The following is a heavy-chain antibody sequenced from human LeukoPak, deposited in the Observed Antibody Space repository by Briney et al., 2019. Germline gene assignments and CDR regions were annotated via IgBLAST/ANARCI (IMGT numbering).Heavy chain of an antibody. V-gene: IGHV3-23*01. J-gene: IGHJ5*02. CDR2: IRGGGERT. CDR3: GKDGGQYSSGPEFDP. CDR1: GIVFSNTA. D-gene: IGHD6-19*01. Sequence: PGGSLRLSCAASGIVFSNTAMNWARPSPGRGLERVSAIRGGGERTFYADSVKGRFTISRDNSKNMVYLQMNSLRADDTAIYYCGKDGGQYSSGPEFDPRGQGALVTVSS.